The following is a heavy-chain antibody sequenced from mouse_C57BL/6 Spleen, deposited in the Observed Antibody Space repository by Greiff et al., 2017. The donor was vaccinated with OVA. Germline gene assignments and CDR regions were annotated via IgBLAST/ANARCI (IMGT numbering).Heavy chain of an antibody. D-gene: IGHD4-1*01. J-gene: IGHJ2*01. CDR3: ARGGLGRGDY. CDR1: GYTFTSYW. CDR2: IYPSDSET. Sequence: VQLQQSGAELVRPGSSVKLSCKASGYTFTSYWMDWVKQRPGQGLEWIGNIYPSDSETHYNQKFKDKATLTVDKSSSTAYMQLSSLTSEDSAVYYCARGGLGRGDYWGQGTTLTVSS. V-gene: IGHV1-61*01.